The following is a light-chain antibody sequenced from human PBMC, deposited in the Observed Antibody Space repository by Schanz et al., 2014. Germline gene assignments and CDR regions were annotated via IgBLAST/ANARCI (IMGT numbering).Light chain of an antibody. V-gene: IGKV3-20*01. Sequence: EIVMTQSPATPSVSPGERATLSCRASQSVSSIDLAWYQQKPGQAPNVLIYGASRRATGIPDRFSGSGSGTDFTLTISRLEPEDFAVYYCQHYSLSPLFGQGTKVDI. CDR3: QHYSLSPL. J-gene: IGKJ1*01. CDR2: GAS. CDR1: QSVSSID.